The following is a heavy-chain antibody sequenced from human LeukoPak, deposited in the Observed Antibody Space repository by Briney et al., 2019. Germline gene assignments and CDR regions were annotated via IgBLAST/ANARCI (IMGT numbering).Heavy chain of an antibody. CDR1: GFTFINFA. CDR3: AKDLPPRRFYSEFHY. D-gene: IGHD2-21*01. V-gene: IGHV3-23*01. CDR2: ISGSAGTT. Sequence: QPGRSLRLSCAAFGFTFINFATDCGRQAPGKGLGWGSAISGSAGTTYYADPVKRRLPISRDNSENPLQLQMNTLREHGTAVYYCAKDLPPRRFYSEFHYWGQGTLVPVSS. J-gene: IGHJ4*02.